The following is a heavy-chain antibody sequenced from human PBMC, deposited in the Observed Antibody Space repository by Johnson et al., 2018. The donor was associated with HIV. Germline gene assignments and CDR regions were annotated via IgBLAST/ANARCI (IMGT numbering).Heavy chain of an antibody. CDR1: GFTFSNAW. CDR2: IRYDGSNK. J-gene: IGHJ3*02. V-gene: IGHV3-30*02. Sequence: QVQLVESGGGLVKPGGSLRLSCAASGFTFSNAWMSWVRQAPGKGLEWVAFIRYDGSNKYYADSVKGRFTISRDNSKNTLYLQMNSLRAEDTAVYYCAKGVRGSSCYDAFDIWGQGTMVTVS. CDR3: AKGVRGSSCYDAFDI. D-gene: IGHD6-6*01.